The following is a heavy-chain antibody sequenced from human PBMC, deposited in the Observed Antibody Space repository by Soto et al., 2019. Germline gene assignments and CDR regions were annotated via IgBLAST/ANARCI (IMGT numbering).Heavy chain of an antibody. CDR1: GDSVSSNSAG. D-gene: IGHD1-26*01. Sequence: PSQTLSLTCXITGDSVSSNSAGWSWVRQSPSRGLEWLGRTYYRSKWYYEYAVSVRGRITINPDTSKNQYSLQLNSVTPEDTAVYFCARGEQYSGRIFDYWGLGTLVTVSS. V-gene: IGHV6-1*01. J-gene: IGHJ4*02. CDR2: TYYRSKWYY. CDR3: ARGEQYSGRIFDY.